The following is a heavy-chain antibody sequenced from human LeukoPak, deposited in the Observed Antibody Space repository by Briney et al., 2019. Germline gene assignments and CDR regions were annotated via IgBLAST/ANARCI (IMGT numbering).Heavy chain of an antibody. CDR2: INPNSGGT. CDR3: ARDGVRYYGSGVPIGWFDP. J-gene: IGHJ5*02. D-gene: IGHD3-10*01. CDR1: GYTFTGYY. Sequence: ASVKVSCKASGYTFTGYYMHWVRQAPGQGLEWMGWINPNSGGTNYAQKFQGRVTMTRDTSISTAYMELSRLRSDDTAVYYCARDGVRYYGSGVPIGWFDPWGQGTLVTVSS. V-gene: IGHV1-2*02.